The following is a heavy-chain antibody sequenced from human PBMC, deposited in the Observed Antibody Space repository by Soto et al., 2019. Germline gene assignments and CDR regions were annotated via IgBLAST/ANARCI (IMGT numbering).Heavy chain of an antibody. CDR2: INSDGSST. Sequence: GGSLRLSCAASGFTFSSYWMHWVRQAPGKGLVWVSRINSDGSSTSYADSVKGRFIISRDNSKNTLYLQMNSLRADDTAVYYCAAGALPEEFDAFDIWGQGTMVTV. CDR1: GFTFSSYW. V-gene: IGHV3-74*01. J-gene: IGHJ3*02. CDR3: AAGALPEEFDAFDI. D-gene: IGHD3-10*01.